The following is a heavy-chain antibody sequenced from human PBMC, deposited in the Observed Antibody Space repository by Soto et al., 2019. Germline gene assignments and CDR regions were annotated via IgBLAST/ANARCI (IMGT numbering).Heavy chain of an antibody. D-gene: IGHD6-13*01. V-gene: IGHV4-39*02. CDR3: ATEQQLVLSWFDP. CDR1: GGSISSSSYY. J-gene: IGHJ5*02. CDR2: IYYSGST. Sequence: SETLSLTCTVSGGSISSSSYYWGWIRQPPGKGLEWIGSIYYSGSTYYNPSLKSRVTISVDTSKNQFSLKLSSVTAADTAVYYCATEQQLVLSWFDPWGKGTLVTVSS.